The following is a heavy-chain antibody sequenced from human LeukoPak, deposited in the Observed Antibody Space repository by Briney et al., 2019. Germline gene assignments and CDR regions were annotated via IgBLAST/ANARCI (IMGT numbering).Heavy chain of an antibody. Sequence: SESLSLTCAVSGGSISSGGYSWSWIRQPPGRGLEWIGYIYHTGSTYYNPSLKSRVTISVDRSKNQFSLKLRYVTAADTAVYYCTRRIVGATKVFDYWGQGTLVIVSS. V-gene: IGHV4-30-2*01. D-gene: IGHD1-26*01. CDR1: GGSISSGGYS. CDR2: IYHTGST. CDR3: TRRIVGATKVFDY. J-gene: IGHJ4*02.